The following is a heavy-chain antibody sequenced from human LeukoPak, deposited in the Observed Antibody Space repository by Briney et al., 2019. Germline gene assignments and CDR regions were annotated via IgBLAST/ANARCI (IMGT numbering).Heavy chain of an antibody. CDR1: GGSISSYY. J-gene: IGHJ6*02. CDR2: ISWNSGSI. CDR3: AKDKNGMDV. Sequence: LSLTCTVSGGSISSYYWSWIRQPPGKGLEWVSGISWNSGSIGYADSVKGRFTISRDNAKNSLYLQMNSLRAEDTALYYCAKDKNGMDVWGQGTTVTVSS. V-gene: IGHV3-9*01.